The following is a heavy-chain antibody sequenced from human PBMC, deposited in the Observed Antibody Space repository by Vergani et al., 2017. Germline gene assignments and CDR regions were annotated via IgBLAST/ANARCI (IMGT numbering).Heavy chain of an antibody. Sequence: QVQLVESGGGVVQPGRSLRLSCAASGFTFSSYGMHWVRQAPGKGLEWVAVISYDGSNTYYADSVKGRFTISRDNSKNTLYLQMNSLRAEDTAVYYCARPKVAAAVYYYYMDVWGKG. CDR3: ARPKVAAAVYYYYMDV. J-gene: IGHJ6*03. V-gene: IGHV3-30*03. CDR2: ISYDGSNT. D-gene: IGHD6-13*01. CDR1: GFTFSSYG.